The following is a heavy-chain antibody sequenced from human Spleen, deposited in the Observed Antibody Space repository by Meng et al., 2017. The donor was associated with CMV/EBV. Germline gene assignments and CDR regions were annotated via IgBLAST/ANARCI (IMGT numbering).Heavy chain of an antibody. CDR2: INHSEST. V-gene: IGHV4-34*01. CDR3: ARGLTSCWDP. J-gene: IGHJ5*02. Sequence: LSLPCAVYGGSFSGYYWSWIRQPPGKGPEWIGEINHSESTNYNPSLKSRVTISVDTSKNQFSLKLSSVTAADTAVYYCARGLTSCWDPWGQGTLVTVSS. D-gene: IGHD2-2*01. CDR1: GGSFSGYY.